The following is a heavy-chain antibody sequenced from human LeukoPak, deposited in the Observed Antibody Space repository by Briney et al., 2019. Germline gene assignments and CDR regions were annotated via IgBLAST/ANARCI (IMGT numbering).Heavy chain of an antibody. D-gene: IGHD1-14*01. CDR3: ATETIGRHYDY. J-gene: IGHJ4*02. CDR2: IGPTGTDR. Sequence: KPGGSLRLSCAASGFTFSSCGFNWVRQATGKGLEWVSSIGPTGTDRYYADSVRGRFTISRDNAKNSMYLQMDSLRDEDTAVYYCATETIGRHYDYWGQGTLLTVSS. V-gene: IGHV3-21*01. CDR1: GFTFSSCG.